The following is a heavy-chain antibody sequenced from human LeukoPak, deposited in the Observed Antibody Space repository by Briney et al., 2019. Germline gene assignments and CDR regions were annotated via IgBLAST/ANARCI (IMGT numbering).Heavy chain of an antibody. CDR1: GGSVSSGSYY. CDR2: IYYSGST. J-gene: IGHJ4*02. CDR3: AGGGFWSGYPYDY. V-gene: IGHV4-61*01. Sequence: SETLSLTCTVSGGSVSSGSYYWSWIRQPPGKGLEWIGYIYYSGSTNYNPSLKSRVTISVDTSMNQFSLKLSSVTAADTAVYYCAGGGFWSGYPYDYWGQGTLVTVSS. D-gene: IGHD3-3*01.